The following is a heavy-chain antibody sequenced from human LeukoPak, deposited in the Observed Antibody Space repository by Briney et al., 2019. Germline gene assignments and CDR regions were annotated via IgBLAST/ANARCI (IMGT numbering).Heavy chain of an antibody. V-gene: IGHV4-59*01. CDR2: IYYSGST. D-gene: IGHD4-17*01. CDR1: GGSISSYY. Sequence: PSETLSLTCTVSGGSISSYYWSWIRQPPGKGLEWIGYIYYSGSTNYNPSLKSRVTISVDTSKNQFSPKLSSVTAADTAVYYCARQTVTTGNDYWGQGTLVTVSS. J-gene: IGHJ4*02. CDR3: ARQTVTTGNDY.